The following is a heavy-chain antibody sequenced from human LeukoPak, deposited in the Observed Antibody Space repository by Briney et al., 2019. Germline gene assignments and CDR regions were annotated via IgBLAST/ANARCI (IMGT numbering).Heavy chain of an antibody. D-gene: IGHD2-15*01. CDR1: GFTFSSYS. CDR3: ARDLCSGGSCYGVDY. Sequence: GGSLRLSRAASGFTFSSYSMNWVRQAPGKGLEWVSYISSSSGYIYYGDSVKGRFTISRDNAKNSLYLQMNSLRAEDTAVYYCARDLCSGGSCYGVDYWGQGTLVTVSS. V-gene: IGHV3-21*01. CDR2: ISSSSGYI. J-gene: IGHJ4*02.